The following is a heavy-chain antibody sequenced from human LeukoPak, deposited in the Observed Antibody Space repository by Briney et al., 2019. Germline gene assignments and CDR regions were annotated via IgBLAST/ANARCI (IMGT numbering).Heavy chain of an antibody. CDR1: GFTLSSYA. J-gene: IGHJ3*02. V-gene: IGHV3-23*01. CDR2: ISGSGGST. D-gene: IGHD4-17*01. Sequence: GGSLRLSCAASGFTLSSYAMSWVRQGPGKGLEWVSAISGSGGSTYYADSVKGRFTISRDNSKNTLYLQMNSLRAEDTAVYYCAKGRPSGDYWLYDAFDIWGQGTMVTVSS. CDR3: AKGRPSGDYWLYDAFDI.